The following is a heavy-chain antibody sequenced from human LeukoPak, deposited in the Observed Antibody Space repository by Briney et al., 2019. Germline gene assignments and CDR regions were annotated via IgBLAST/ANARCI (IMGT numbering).Heavy chain of an antibody. CDR1: GGSISSGSYY. J-gene: IGHJ6*03. Sequence: SQTLSLTCTVSGGSISSGSYYWIWIRQPAGKGLEWIGRIYTSGSTNYNPSLKSRVTISVDTSKNQFSLKLSSVTAADTAVYYCARVGWSGYSSPHYYMDVWGKGTTVTVSS. V-gene: IGHV4-61*02. D-gene: IGHD3-3*01. CDR3: ARVGWSGYSSPHYYMDV. CDR2: IYTSGST.